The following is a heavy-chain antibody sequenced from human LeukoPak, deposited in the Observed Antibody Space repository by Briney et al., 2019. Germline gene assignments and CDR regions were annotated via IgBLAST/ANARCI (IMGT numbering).Heavy chain of an antibody. D-gene: IGHD1-26*01. CDR3: AKGSGATNPY. CDR2: ISYDGSNK. V-gene: IGHV3-30-3*01. J-gene: IGHJ4*02. Sequence: PGGSLRLSCAASGFTFSSYAMHWVRQAPGKGLEWVAVISYDGSNKYYADSVKGRFTISRDNSKNTLYLQMNSLRAEDTAVYYCAKGSGATNPYWGQGTLVTVSS. CDR1: GFTFSSYA.